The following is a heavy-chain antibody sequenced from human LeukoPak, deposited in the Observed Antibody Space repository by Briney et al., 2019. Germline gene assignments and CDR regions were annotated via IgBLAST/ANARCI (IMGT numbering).Heavy chain of an antibody. J-gene: IGHJ4*02. CDR1: GYSFTNYW. Sequence: GESLKISCKGSGYSFTNYWIGWLRQMPGKGLEWLGIIYPGDFDNRYSPCFRGQATFSAAQSINTAYLRWTSRQASAPAMYYCARHGGAELSTPFDYWGQGTLVTVSS. CDR2: IYPGDFDN. D-gene: IGHD2-15*01. CDR3: ARHGGAELSTPFDY. V-gene: IGHV5-51*01.